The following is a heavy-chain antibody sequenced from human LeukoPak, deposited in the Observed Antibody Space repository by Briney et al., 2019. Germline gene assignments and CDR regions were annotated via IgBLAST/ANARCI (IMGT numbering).Heavy chain of an antibody. CDR2: INPNSGAS. J-gene: IGHJ4*02. V-gene: IGHV1-2*02. D-gene: IGHD3-10*01. CDR1: GYTFTAYY. Sequence: ASVKVCFKASGYTFTAYYQHWVRQAPGQGLEWMGWINPNSGASNYAQTFQGRVAMTRDTSINTAYMDLSSLRSDDTAVYYCARDVPGCFSNPTLHYWGQGTLVTVSS. CDR3: ARDVPGCFSNPTLHY.